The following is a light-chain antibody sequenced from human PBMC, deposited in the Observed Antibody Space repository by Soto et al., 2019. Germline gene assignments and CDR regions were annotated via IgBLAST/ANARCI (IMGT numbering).Light chain of an antibody. CDR2: GAS. CDR3: QQYGSSPLYT. CDR1: QSVSSSY. Sequence: EIVLTQSPGTLSLSPGERATLSCRASQSVSSSYLAWYQQKPGQAPRLLIYGASSRATGIPDRFSGSGSGTDLTLTISRLEPEDFAVYYCQQYGSSPLYTFGQGNKLEIK. J-gene: IGKJ2*01. V-gene: IGKV3-20*01.